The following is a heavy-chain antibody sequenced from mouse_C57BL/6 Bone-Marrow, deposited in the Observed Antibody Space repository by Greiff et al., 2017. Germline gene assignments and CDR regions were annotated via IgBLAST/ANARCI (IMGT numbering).Heavy chain of an antibody. CDR1: GYTFTYYN. Sequence: EVQRVESGPELVKPGASVKMSCKASGYTFTYYNMHWVKQSHGKSLEWIGYINPNNGGTSYNQKFKGKATLTVNKSSSTAYMELRSLTSEDSAVYYCARSGYYGSVDYWGQGTTLTVSS. J-gene: IGHJ2*01. D-gene: IGHD1-1*01. CDR3: ARSGYYGSVDY. CDR2: INPNNGGT. V-gene: IGHV1-22*01.